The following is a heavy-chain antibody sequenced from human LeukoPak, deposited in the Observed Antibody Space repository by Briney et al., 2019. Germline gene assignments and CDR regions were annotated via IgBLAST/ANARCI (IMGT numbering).Heavy chain of an antibody. D-gene: IGHD3-22*01. Sequence: GGSLRLSCTASGFTFTNYAMSWVRQAPGEGLEWVSAISGSGGSTYYADSVKGRFTISRDNSKNTLYLQMNSLRAEDTAVYYCATDPRSYYYDSSGLDYWGQGTLVTVSS. J-gene: IGHJ4*02. CDR3: ATDPRSYYYDSSGLDY. CDR1: GFTFTNYA. CDR2: ISGSGGST. V-gene: IGHV3-23*01.